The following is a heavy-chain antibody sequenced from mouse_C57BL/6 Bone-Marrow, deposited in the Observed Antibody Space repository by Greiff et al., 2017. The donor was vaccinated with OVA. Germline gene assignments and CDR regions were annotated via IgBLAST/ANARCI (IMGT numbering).Heavy chain of an antibody. V-gene: IGHV1-64*01. D-gene: IGHD1-1*01. CDR3: ARFYYYGSSYVFDY. Sequence: QVQLQQPGAELVKPGASVKLSCKASGYTFTSYWMHWVKQRPGQGLEWIGMIHPNSGSTNYNEKFKSKATMTVDKSSSTAYMQLSSLTSEDSAVYYCARFYYYGSSYVFDYWGQGTTLTVSS. J-gene: IGHJ2*01. CDR2: IHPNSGST. CDR1: GYTFTSYW.